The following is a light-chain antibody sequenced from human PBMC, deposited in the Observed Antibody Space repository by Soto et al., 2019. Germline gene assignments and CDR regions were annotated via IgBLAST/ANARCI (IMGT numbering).Light chain of an antibody. CDR2: AAS. CDR3: LPYGGSPPYT. J-gene: IGKJ2*01. CDR1: QSVSSSF. V-gene: IGKV3-20*01. Sequence: EIVLTQSPGTLSLSPGERATLSCRASQSVSSSFLTWYRQKPGQPPRVLIYAASIRAAGSPDRFRGSGSGTDFTLTISRLEPEDFAVYYCLPYGGSPPYTFGQGTKLEIK.